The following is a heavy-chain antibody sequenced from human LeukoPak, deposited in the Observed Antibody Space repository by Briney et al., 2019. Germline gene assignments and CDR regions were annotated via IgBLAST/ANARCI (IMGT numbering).Heavy chain of an antibody. V-gene: IGHV1-2*06. CDR2: INPNSGGT. J-gene: IGHJ4*02. CDR1: GYTFTGYY. D-gene: IGHD5-12*01. Sequence: ASVKVSCKASGYTFTGYYMHWVRQAPGQGLEWMGRINPNSGGTNYAQKFQGRVTMTRDTSISTAYMELSRLGSDDTAVYYCARGIGRVATPVYWGQGTLVTVSS. CDR3: ARGIGRVATPVY.